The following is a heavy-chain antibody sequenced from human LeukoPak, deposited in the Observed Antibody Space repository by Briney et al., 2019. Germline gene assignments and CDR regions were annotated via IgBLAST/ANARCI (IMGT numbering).Heavy chain of an antibody. CDR2: IYCSGST. Sequence: SETLSLTCTVSGGSISSGGYYWSWIRQHPGKGLEWIGYIYCSGSTYYNPSLKSRVTISVDTSKNQFSLKLSSVTAADTAVYYCASETLVGATFDYWGQGTLVTVSS. D-gene: IGHD1-26*01. CDR3: ASETLVGATFDY. CDR1: GGSISSGGYY. J-gene: IGHJ4*02. V-gene: IGHV4-31*03.